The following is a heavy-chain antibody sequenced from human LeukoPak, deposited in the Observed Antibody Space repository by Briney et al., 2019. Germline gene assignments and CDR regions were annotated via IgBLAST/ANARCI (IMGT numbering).Heavy chain of an antibody. V-gene: IGHV1-58*01. D-gene: IGHD3-9*01. J-gene: IGHJ4*02. CDR2: IVVGSGNT. Sequence: GASVKVSCKASGFTFTSSAVQWVRQARGQRLEWIGWIVVGSGNTNYAQKFQEGVTMTRDTSTSTVYMELSSLRSEDTAVYYCARDLRGPLRYFDWPNLDYWGQGTLVTVSS. CDR3: ARDLRGPLRYFDWPNLDY. CDR1: GFTFTSSA.